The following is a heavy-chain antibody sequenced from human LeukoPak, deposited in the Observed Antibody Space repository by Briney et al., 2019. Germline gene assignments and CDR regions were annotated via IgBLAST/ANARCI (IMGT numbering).Heavy chain of an antibody. J-gene: IGHJ6*03. CDR1: GYTFTSYG. CDR2: ILPSVGTA. D-gene: IGHD3-10*01. Sequence: RASVKVSCKASGYTFTSYGISWVRQAPGQGLEWMGGILPSVGTAHSSQKFQGRVTITADKSTSTAYMELSSLTSEDTAVYYCARGRLQLFGADFFYYMDVWGKGTTVIISS. V-gene: IGHV1-69*06. CDR3: ARGRLQLFGADFFYYMDV.